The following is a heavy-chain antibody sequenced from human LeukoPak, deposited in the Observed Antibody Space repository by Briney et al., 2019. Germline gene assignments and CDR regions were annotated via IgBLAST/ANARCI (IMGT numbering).Heavy chain of an antibody. CDR3: VMWFGELYYFDY. Sequence: SETLSLTCTVSGVSISSRSYFWGWIRQPPGKGLEWIGSIYYSGSTYYNPSLKSRATISVDTSKNQFSLRLNSVTAADTAVYYCVMWFGELYYFDYWGQGTLVTVSS. V-gene: IGHV4-39*01. D-gene: IGHD3-10*01. J-gene: IGHJ4*02. CDR1: GVSISSRSYF. CDR2: IYYSGST.